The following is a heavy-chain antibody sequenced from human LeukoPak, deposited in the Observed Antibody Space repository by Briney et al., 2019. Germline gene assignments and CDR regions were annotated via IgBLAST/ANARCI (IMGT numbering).Heavy chain of an antibody. Sequence: PGGSLRLSCAASGFTFSSYWMHWVRQAPGEGLVWVSRIHSGGINTIYADSVKDRFTVSRDNAKNTLYLQMNSLRAEDTAVYFCARGGGDHAFDIWGQGTMVTVSS. CDR2: IHSGGINT. CDR1: GFTFSSYW. V-gene: IGHV3-74*01. CDR3: ARGGGDHAFDI. J-gene: IGHJ3*02. D-gene: IGHD2-21*02.